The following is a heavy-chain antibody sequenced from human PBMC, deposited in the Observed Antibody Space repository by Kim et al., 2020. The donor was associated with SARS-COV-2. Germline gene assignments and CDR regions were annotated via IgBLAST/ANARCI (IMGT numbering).Heavy chain of an antibody. V-gene: IGHV3-33*06. Sequence: GGSLRLSCAASGFTFSSYGMHWVRQAPGKGLEWVAVIWYDGSNKYYADSVKGRFTISRDNSKNTLYLQMNSLRAEDMAVYYCAKDSSSSKYYFDYWGQGTLGTVSS. CDR1: GFTFSSYG. J-gene: IGHJ4*02. CDR2: IWYDGSNK. CDR3: AKDSSSSKYYFDY. D-gene: IGHD6-6*01.